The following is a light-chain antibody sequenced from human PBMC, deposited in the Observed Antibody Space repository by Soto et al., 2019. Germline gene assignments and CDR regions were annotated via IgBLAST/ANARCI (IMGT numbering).Light chain of an antibody. CDR3: QQYGNDT. J-gene: IGKJ4*01. Sequence: EIVLTQSPGTLSLSPGERATLSCRASQSVSSSYLAWYQQKPGQAPRLLIYGASSRATGIPDRFSGSGSGTDFTLTISRLEPEDFAVYYCQQYGNDTFGGGTKVEIK. CDR2: GAS. V-gene: IGKV3-20*01. CDR1: QSVSSSY.